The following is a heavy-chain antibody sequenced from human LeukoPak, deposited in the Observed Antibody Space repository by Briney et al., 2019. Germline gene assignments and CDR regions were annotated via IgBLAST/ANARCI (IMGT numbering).Heavy chain of an antibody. J-gene: IGHJ6*03. CDR2: INHSGST. Sequence: PSETLSLTCAVYGGSFSGYYWSWIRQPPGKGLEWIGEINHSGSTNYNPSLKSRVTISVDTSKNQFSLKLSSVTAADTAVYYCARDRVYYMDVWGKGTTVTVSS. CDR1: GGSFSGYY. V-gene: IGHV4-34*01. CDR3: ARDRVYYMDV.